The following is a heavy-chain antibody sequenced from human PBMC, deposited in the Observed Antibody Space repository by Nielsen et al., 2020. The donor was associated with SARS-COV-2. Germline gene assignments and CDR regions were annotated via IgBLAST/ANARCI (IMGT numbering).Heavy chain of an antibody. J-gene: IGHJ6*02. D-gene: IGHD2-15*01. CDR2: ISSSSSTI. Sequence: WIRQPPGKGLEWVSYISSSSSTIYYADSVKGRFTISRDNAKNSLYLQMNSLRAEDTAVYYCAGDLEVVVAAILNYYYYGMDVWGQGTTVTVSS. V-gene: IGHV3-48*01. CDR3: AGDLEVVVAAILNYYYYGMDV.